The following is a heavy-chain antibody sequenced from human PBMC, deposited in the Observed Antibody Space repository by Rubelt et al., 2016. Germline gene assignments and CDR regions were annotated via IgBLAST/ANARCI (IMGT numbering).Heavy chain of an antibody. V-gene: IGHV1-18*01. CDR1: GYTFTSYG. Sequence: QVQLVQSGAEVKKPGASVKVSCKASGYTFTSYGISWVRQAPGQGLEWMGWISAYNGNTNYAQKLQGRVTMTTDTCTSTAYMELRGLRSDDTAVYYCARDRIRIAARQGWYFDLWGRGTLVTVSS. J-gene: IGHJ2*01. D-gene: IGHD6-6*01. CDR3: ARDRIRIAARQGWYFDL. CDR2: ISAYNGNT.